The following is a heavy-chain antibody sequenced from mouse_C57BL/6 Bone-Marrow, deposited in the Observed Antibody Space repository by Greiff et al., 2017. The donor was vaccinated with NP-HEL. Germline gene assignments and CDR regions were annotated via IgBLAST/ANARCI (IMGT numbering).Heavy chain of an antibody. D-gene: IGHD1-1*01. V-gene: IGHV1-54*01. CDR2: INPGSGGT. Sequence: VQLQQSGAELVRPGTSVKVSCKASGYAFTNYLIEWVKQRPGQGLEWIGVINPGSGGTNYNEKFKGKETLTADKSSSTAYMQLSCLSSEDSSVYFCTSVIYYYGRFYAMDYWGQGTSVTVSS. CDR1: GYAFTNYL. CDR3: TSVIYYYGRFYAMDY. J-gene: IGHJ4*01.